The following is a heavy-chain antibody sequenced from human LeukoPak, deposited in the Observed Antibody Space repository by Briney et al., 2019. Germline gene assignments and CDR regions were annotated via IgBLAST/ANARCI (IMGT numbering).Heavy chain of an antibody. V-gene: IGHV3-30*18. CDR2: ISGDGSIT. Sequence: GGSLRLSCSASKFTFSHYGMQWVRQAPGKGLELVAVISGDGSITIYADSVKGRFTLSRDNSINTVDLQMNSLRAEDTAVYYCVKEYHSRGFGAYFDYWGQGTLVTVSS. D-gene: IGHD3-3*01. CDR1: KFTFSHYG. J-gene: IGHJ4*02. CDR3: VKEYHSRGFGAYFDY.